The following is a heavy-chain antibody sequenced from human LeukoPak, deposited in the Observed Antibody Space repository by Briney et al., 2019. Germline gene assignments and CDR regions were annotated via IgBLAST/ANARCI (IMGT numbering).Heavy chain of an antibody. CDR1: GGSISSYY. J-gene: IGHJ4*02. CDR2: IYYSGST. Sequence: SETLSLTCTVSGGSISSYYWTWIRQPPGKGLEWIGHIYYSGSTNYSPSLKSPVTISIETSKNQFSLNLSSVTAADTAVYYCARRSANYATVDYWGQGTLVTVSS. D-gene: IGHD4/OR15-4a*01. CDR3: ARRSANYATVDY. V-gene: IGHV4-59*12.